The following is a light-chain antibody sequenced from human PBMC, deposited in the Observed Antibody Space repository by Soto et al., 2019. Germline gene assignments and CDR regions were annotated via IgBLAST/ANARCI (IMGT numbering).Light chain of an antibody. J-gene: IGKJ1*01. V-gene: IGKV1-39*01. CDR3: QQAYNAPRT. Sequence: DIQMTQSPSSLSASVGDRVTITCRASQSINSYLNWYQQKLGKAPKVLIYAASSLQSGVPSRFSGSGSGTEFTLTISSLQPEDFATYYCQQAYNAPRTFDQGTKVEIK. CDR1: QSINSY. CDR2: AAS.